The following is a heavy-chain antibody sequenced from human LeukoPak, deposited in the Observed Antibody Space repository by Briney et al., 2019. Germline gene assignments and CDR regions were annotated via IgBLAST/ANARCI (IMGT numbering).Heavy chain of an antibody. Sequence: NPGGSLRLSCAASGFTFSSYSMNWVRQAPGKGLEWVSSISSSSSYIYYADSVKGRFTISRDNAKNSLYLQMNSLRAEDTAVYYCARDLYSSSWYVPVSDYWGQGTLVTVSS. D-gene: IGHD6-13*01. V-gene: IGHV3-21*01. CDR1: GFTFSSYS. J-gene: IGHJ4*02. CDR2: ISSSSSYI. CDR3: ARDLYSSSWYVPVSDY.